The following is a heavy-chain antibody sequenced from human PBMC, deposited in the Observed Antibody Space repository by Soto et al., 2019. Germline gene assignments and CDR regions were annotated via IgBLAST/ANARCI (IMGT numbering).Heavy chain of an antibody. CDR2: VSPTGDTV. CDR3: IKDAPNGAIDD. D-gene: IGHD2-8*01. Sequence: VQVVASGGGLVQPGRSLRLSCAVSGFRFEQYVMHWVRQAPGKGLECVSTVSPTGDTVAYADSVEGRFTVSRDNAKKSLYLQMNRLKGDDTAFYYCIKDAPNGAIDDWGQGTLVTVSS. J-gene: IGHJ4*02. CDR1: GFRFEQYV. V-gene: IGHV3-9*01.